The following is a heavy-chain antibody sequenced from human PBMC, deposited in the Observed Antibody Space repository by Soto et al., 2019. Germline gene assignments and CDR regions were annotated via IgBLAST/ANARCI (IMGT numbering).Heavy chain of an antibody. CDR2: IYPRGGST. J-gene: IGHJ6*02. D-gene: IGHD3-22*01. CDR1: GYHFTSHY. Sequence: GASVKVSCKTSGYHFTSHYIHWVRQAPGQRLESMGIIYPRGGSTIYAQKFQGKVTMTRDTSTHTLYMELSSLRSEDTAIYYCARVGYSSTGTTLHFHGLDVWGQGTTVTVSS. V-gene: IGHV1-46*01. CDR3: ARVGYSSTGTTLHFHGLDV.